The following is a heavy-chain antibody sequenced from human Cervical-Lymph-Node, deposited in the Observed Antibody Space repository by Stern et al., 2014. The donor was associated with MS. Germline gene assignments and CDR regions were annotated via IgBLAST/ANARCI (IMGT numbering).Heavy chain of an antibody. CDR3: ARDSWYGGNSAY. Sequence: QLQLQESGPGLVKPSQTLSLTCTVSGGSISSGDFYWSWIRQHPGKGLEWIGDIYYGGGAYYNPALKSRLSISIDTSKNQFSLKLNSATAADTAVYYCARDSWYGGNSAYWGQGTLVTVSS. D-gene: IGHD4-23*01. V-gene: IGHV4-31*03. CDR1: GGSISSGDFY. CDR2: IYYGGGA. J-gene: IGHJ4*02.